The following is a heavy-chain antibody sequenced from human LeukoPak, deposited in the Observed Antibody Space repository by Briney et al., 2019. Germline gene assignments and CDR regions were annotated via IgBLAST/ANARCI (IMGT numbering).Heavy chain of an antibody. V-gene: IGHV4-59*01. D-gene: IGHD4-11*01. J-gene: IGHJ1*01. CDR3: ARGAKHSFEYYQH. CDR1: GVSISDYY. Sequence: SETLSLTCTVSGVSISDYYWSWIRQPPGKGLEWIGDIYYRGSTNYNPSLKSRVTISVDTSKNQFSLNLTSVAAADTAVYYCARGAKHSFEYYQHWGQGTLVTVSS. CDR2: IYYRGST.